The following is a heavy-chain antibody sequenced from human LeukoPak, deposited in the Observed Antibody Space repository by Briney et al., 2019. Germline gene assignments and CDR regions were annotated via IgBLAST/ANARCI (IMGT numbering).Heavy chain of an antibody. CDR1: GYTFTSYY. J-gene: IGHJ2*01. V-gene: IGHV1-46*01. CDR2: INPSGGST. D-gene: IGHD5-18*01. CDR3: ARDLGNSYGPLGHFDL. Sequence: ASVKVSCKASGYTFTSYYMHWVRQAPGQGLEWMGIINPSGGSTSYAQKFQGRVTMTRDTSTSTVYMELSSLRSEDTAVYYCARDLGNSYGPLGHFDLWGRGTLVTVSS.